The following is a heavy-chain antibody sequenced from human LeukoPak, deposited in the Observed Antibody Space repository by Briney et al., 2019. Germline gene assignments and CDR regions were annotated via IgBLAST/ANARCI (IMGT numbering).Heavy chain of an antibody. CDR3: ARQTTYYYDSSGYKTPYYYYYYMDV. D-gene: IGHD3-22*01. CDR1: GFTFDDYG. V-gene: IGHV3-20*01. J-gene: IGHJ6*03. CDR2: INWNGGST. Sequence: GGSLRLSCAASGFTFDDYGMSWVRQAPGKGLEWVSGINWNGGSTGYADSVKGRFTISRDNAKNSLYLQMNSLRAEDTALYHCARQTTYYYDSSGYKTPYYYYYYMDVWGKGTTVTVSS.